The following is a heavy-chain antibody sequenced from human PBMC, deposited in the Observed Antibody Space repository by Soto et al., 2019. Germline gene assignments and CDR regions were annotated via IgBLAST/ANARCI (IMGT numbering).Heavy chain of an antibody. J-gene: IGHJ3*02. CDR2: ISYDGKNE. Sequence: QVQLVESGGGVVQPGRSLRLSCAASGFTFSTYAMHWVRQAPGKGLEWVTVISYDGKNEYYADSVKGRFTISRDNSKDTLYLQMNSLRAEDTAVYSCARRRNSWDAFDIWGQGTMVTVSS. CDR1: GFTFSTYA. CDR3: ARRRNSWDAFDI. D-gene: IGHD6-13*01. V-gene: IGHV3-30*04.